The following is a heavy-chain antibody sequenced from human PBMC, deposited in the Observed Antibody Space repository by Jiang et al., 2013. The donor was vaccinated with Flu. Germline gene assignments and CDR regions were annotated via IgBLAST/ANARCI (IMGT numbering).Heavy chain of an antibody. CDR1: GFSLSSSGVG. CDR2: IYWDDDK. V-gene: IGHV2-5*02. D-gene: IGHD2-2*01. CDR3: ARAGRVYCSGTSCPYYFDY. Sequence: KPTQTLTLTCTFSGFSLSSSGVGVGWIRQPPGKALEWLALIYWDDDKRYSPSLKSRLTFTRDTSRDQVVLTMTNMDPVDTATYYCARAGRVYCSGTSCPYYFDYWGQGTLVTVSS. J-gene: IGHJ4*02.